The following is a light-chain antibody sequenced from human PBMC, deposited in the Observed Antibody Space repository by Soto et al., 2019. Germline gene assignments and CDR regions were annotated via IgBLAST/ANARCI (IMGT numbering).Light chain of an antibody. CDR2: KAS. Sequence: DIQMTQSPSILSASVGDRVTITCRASDNINSWLAWYQQKPGKVPKVLIYKASSLESGVPSRFSGSGSGTEFTLTISSLQPDDFATYFCQQYNHYYSFGQGTKLEIK. V-gene: IGKV1-5*03. CDR1: DNINSW. J-gene: IGKJ2*03. CDR3: QQYNHYYS.